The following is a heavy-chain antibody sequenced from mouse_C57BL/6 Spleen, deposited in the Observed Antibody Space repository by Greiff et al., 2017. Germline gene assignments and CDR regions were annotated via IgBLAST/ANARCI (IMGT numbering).Heavy chain of an antibody. Sequence: QVQLKQSGPELVKPGASVKISCKASGYAFSSSWMNWVKQRPGKGLEWIGRIYPGDGDTNYNGKFKGKATLTADKSSSTAYMQLSSLTSEDSAVYFCARPLYGSSSWFAYWGQGTLVTVSA. CDR3: ARPLYGSSSWFAY. V-gene: IGHV1-82*01. J-gene: IGHJ3*01. CDR2: IYPGDGDT. CDR1: GYAFSSSW. D-gene: IGHD1-1*01.